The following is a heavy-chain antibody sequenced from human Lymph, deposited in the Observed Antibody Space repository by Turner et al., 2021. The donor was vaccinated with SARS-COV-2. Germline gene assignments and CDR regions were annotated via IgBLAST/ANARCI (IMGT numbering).Heavy chain of an antibody. V-gene: IGHV1-69*10. Sequence: QVQLVQSGAEVKKPGSSLKVPCKASGGTFGSSAISWVRQARGQGLWWWGGLSPLLASKNYDQKFQGRVPITAEKTPSTAYMELRGLMTEETAVDLCAVIEARGMGGGVHYYYYAMDVWGQGTTVTVSS. CDR1: GGTFGSSA. J-gene: IGHJ6*02. D-gene: IGHD3-16*01. CDR3: AVIEARGMGGGVHYYYYAMDV. CDR2: LSPLLASK.